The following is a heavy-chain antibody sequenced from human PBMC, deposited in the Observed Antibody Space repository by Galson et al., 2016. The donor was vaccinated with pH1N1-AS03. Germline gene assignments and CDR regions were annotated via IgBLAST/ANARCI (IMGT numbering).Heavy chain of an antibody. CDR1: GFTFSSYN. V-gene: IGHV3-48*01. CDR2: VSSGSGSI. D-gene: IGHD3-10*01. Sequence: SLRLSCAASGFTFSSYNLHWVRQAPGKGLEWLAYVSSGSGSIYYGDSVKGRFSISRDDAQDSLDLQMNNLRSEDTAIYFCARDLTRLRFTYGFSAVFSGMDLWGQGTTVTVSS. J-gene: IGHJ6*02. CDR3: ARDLTRLRFTYGFSAVFSGMDL.